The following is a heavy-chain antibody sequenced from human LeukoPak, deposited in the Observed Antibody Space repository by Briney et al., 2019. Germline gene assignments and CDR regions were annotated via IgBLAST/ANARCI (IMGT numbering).Heavy chain of an antibody. CDR3: ARGDERYNYPHAFDI. Sequence: SETLSLTCAVSGGSISSSNWWSWVRQPPGKGLEWIGSIYYSGSTYYNPSLKSRVTISVDTSKNQFSLKLSSVTAADTAVYYCARGDERYNYPHAFDIWGQGTMVTFSS. CDR2: IYYSGST. J-gene: IGHJ3*02. V-gene: IGHV4-4*02. D-gene: IGHD5-18*01. CDR1: GGSISSSNW.